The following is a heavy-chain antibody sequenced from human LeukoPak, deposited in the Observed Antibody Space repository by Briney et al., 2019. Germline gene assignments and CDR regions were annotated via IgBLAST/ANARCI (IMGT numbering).Heavy chain of an antibody. CDR2: ISSSGSTI. D-gene: IGHD3-3*01. CDR1: GFTFSSYE. V-gene: IGHV3-48*03. J-gene: IGHJ6*03. CDR3: ARDGYDFWSGSIYYYFYMDV. Sequence: GGSLRLSCAASGFTFSSYEMNWVRQAPGKGLEWVSYISSSGSTIYYADSVKGRFTFSRDNAKNSLYLQMNSLRAKDTAVYYCARDGYDFWSGSIYYYFYMDVWGKGTTVTVSS.